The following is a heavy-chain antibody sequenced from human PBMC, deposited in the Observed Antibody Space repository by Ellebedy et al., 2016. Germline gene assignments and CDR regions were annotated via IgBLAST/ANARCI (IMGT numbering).Heavy chain of an antibody. V-gene: IGHV3-15*01. J-gene: IGHJ6*02. CDR2: IKSNTDGGTT. Sequence: GESLKISCAASGFTFSDAWMSWVRQPPGKGLEWVGRIKSNTDGGTTGYAAPVKGRFTISRDNAKNSLYLQMNSLRAEDTAVYYCASSGVVISVPWAYYGMDVWGQGTTVTVSS. CDR1: GFTFSDAW. D-gene: IGHD3-3*01. CDR3: ASSGVVISVPWAYYGMDV.